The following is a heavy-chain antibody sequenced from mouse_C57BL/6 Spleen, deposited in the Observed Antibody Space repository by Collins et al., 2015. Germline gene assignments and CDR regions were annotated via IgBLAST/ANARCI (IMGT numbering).Heavy chain of an antibody. V-gene: IGHV1-52*01. J-gene: IGHJ2*01. D-gene: IGHD1-1*01. Sequence: QVQLQQPGAELVRPGLQSKLSCKASGYTFTSYWMHWVKQRPIQGLEWIGNIDPSDSETHYNQKFKDKATLTVDKSSSTAYMQLSSLTSEDSAVYYCARDYYGSSYHFDYWGQGTTLTVSS. CDR1: GYTFTSYW. CDR2: IDPSDSET. CDR3: ARDYYGSSYHFDY.